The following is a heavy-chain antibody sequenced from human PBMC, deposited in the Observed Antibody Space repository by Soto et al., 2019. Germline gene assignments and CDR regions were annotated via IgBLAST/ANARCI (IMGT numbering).Heavy chain of an antibody. D-gene: IGHD6-13*01. Sequence: QVQLVQSGAEVKKPGASVKVSCRASGYTFSTYDIDWVRLAPGQGLAWMGSMNPNTGNTEYAQKFQGRVTMTRDTSESTFYMELSSLRSEDTAIYYCARTMGGIAAAGNDYWGQGTLVTVSS. J-gene: IGHJ4*02. CDR3: ARTMGGIAAAGNDY. V-gene: IGHV1-8*01. CDR1: GYTFSTYD. CDR2: MNPNTGNT.